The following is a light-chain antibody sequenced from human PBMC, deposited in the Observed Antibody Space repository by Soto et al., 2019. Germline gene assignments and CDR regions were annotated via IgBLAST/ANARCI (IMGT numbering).Light chain of an antibody. CDR1: SSNIGAGYD. J-gene: IGLJ1*01. CDR2: GNG. CDR3: QTYDSSLSGLLV. V-gene: IGLV1-40*01. Sequence: QSVLTQPPSVSGAPGQMVTISCTGSSSNIGAGYDVHWYQQLPGTAPKLLIFGNGHRPSGVPDRFSGSKSDTSASLAITGLQAEDEADYYCQTYDSSLSGLLVFGTGTKVTAL.